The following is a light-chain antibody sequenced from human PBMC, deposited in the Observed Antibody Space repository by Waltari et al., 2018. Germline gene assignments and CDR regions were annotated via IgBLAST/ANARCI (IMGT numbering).Light chain of an antibody. Sequence: QSALTQPASVSESPGQSITISCTGTNSDVGGYNYVSWYQQHPGKAPKLMIYDVSKRPSGVSNRFSGSKSGNTASLTISGLQAEDEADYYCSSYTSSTTLTFGGGTKLTVL. CDR3: SSYTSSTTLT. CDR1: NSDVGGYNY. J-gene: IGLJ2*01. V-gene: IGLV2-14*01. CDR2: DVS.